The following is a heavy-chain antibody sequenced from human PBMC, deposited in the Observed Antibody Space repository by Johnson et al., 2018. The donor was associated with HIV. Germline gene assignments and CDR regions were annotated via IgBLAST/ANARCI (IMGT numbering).Heavy chain of an antibody. V-gene: IGHV3-64*01. J-gene: IGHJ3*02. CDR3: ARGTVCGGDCYSRAFDI. D-gene: IGHD2-21*02. Sequence: VQLVESGGVVVQPGGSLRLSCAASGFTFDDYTMHWVRQAPGKGLEYVSAISSNGGSTYYANSVKGRFTISRANSKNTLYLQMGSLRAEDMAVYYCARGTVCGGDCYSRAFDIWGQGTMVTVSS. CDR1: GFTFDDYT. CDR2: ISSNGGST.